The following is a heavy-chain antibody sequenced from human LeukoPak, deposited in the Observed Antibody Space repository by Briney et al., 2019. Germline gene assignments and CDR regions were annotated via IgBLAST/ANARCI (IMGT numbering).Heavy chain of an antibody. CDR2: INHSGST. CDR1: GGSFSGYY. Sequence: SETLSLTCAVYGGSFSGYYWSWIRQPPGKGLEWIGEINHSGSTNYNPSLKSRVTISVDTSKNQFSLKLSSVTAADTAVYYCARESEYSSSSGDYWGQGTLVTVSS. J-gene: IGHJ4*02. D-gene: IGHD6-6*01. V-gene: IGHV4-34*01. CDR3: ARESEYSSSSGDY.